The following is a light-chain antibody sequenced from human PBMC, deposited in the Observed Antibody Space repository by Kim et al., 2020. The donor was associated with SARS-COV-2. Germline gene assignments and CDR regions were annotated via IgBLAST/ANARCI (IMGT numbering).Light chain of an antibody. Sequence: DIVMTQSPDSLAVSLGARATINCKSSQTILYSSDNKNYLAWYQQKSGQPPKLLVSWASTRESGVPDRFSGSGSGTDFTLTISSLQAEDVAVYYCQQYYTSRYSLGQGTKLEI. J-gene: IGKJ2*03. CDR1: QTILYSSDNKNY. CDR3: QQYYTSRYS. CDR2: WAS. V-gene: IGKV4-1*01.